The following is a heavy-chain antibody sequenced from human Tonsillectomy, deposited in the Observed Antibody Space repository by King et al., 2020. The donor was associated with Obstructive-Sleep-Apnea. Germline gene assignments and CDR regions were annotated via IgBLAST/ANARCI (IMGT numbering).Heavy chain of an antibody. J-gene: IGHJ4*02. CDR1: GLTFSNAW. D-gene: IGHD4-17*01. Sequence: VQLVESGGGLVKPGGSLRLSCAASGLTFSNAWMSWVRQAPGKGREWVGRIKRKTDDGPTDYAAPVKGRFTISRDDSKNTLFLQMNALKTEDTAVYYCTTDPGDYADYWGQGTLVTVSS. CDR2: IKRKTDDGPT. V-gene: IGHV3-15*01. CDR3: TTDPGDYADY.